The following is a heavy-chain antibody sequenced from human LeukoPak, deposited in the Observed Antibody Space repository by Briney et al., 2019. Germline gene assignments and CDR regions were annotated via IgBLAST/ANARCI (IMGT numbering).Heavy chain of an antibody. J-gene: IGHJ4*02. D-gene: IGHD5-24*01. Sequence: GGSLRLSCAASGFTFNNYGMHWVRQAPSKGLEWVAFIRYNGNNQYYADSVKGRFTISRDNSKNTLYLQMNSLKGDDTAVYYCARDSPAREATICLGYWGQGTLVTVSS. CDR1: GFTFNNYG. V-gene: IGHV3-30*02. CDR2: IRYNGNNQ. CDR3: ARDSPAREATICLGY.